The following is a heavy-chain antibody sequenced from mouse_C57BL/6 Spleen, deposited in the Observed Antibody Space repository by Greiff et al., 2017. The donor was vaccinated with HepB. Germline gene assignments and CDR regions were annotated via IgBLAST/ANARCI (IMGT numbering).Heavy chain of an antibody. D-gene: IGHD2-3*01. J-gene: IGHJ4*01. V-gene: IGHV1-42*01. CDR2: INPSTGGT. CDR3: ARSRIYDDYYAMDY. CDR1: GYSFTGYY. Sequence: VQLQQSGPELVKPGASVKISCKASGYSFTGYYMNWVKQSPEKSLEWIGEINPSTGGTTYNQKFKAMATLTVDKSSSTAYMQLKSLTSEDSAVYYCARSRIYDDYYAMDYWGQGTSVTVSS.